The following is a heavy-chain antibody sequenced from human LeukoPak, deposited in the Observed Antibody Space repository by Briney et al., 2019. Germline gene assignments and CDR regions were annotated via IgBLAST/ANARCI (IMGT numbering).Heavy chain of an antibody. Sequence: PSETLSLTCTVSGGSIRSTSYYWGWIRQPPGKGLEWLGSVHYSGSTYDNPSLKSRVTISVDTSKNQFFLKLISVTAADTAVYYCARRSTVAGRGRFDPWGQGTLVTVSS. J-gene: IGHJ5*02. CDR3: ARRSTVAGRGRFDP. CDR1: GGSIRSTSYY. V-gene: IGHV4-39*01. CDR2: VHYSGST. D-gene: IGHD6-13*01.